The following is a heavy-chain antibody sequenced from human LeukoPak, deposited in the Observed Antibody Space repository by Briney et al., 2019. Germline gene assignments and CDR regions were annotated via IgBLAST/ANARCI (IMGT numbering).Heavy chain of an antibody. V-gene: IGHV3-30*03. D-gene: IGHD3-9*01. Sequence: GRSLRLSCAVSGVSFSRYGMHWVRQVPGKGLEWVAVISYDGSKKYYADSVKGRFTISRDNSRNMLFLQMNIVGPEDTAVYSCARDEFYDIRSTSGFGYWGQGTLVTVSS. CDR2: ISYDGSKK. CDR1: GVSFSRYG. J-gene: IGHJ4*02. CDR3: ARDEFYDIRSTSGFGY.